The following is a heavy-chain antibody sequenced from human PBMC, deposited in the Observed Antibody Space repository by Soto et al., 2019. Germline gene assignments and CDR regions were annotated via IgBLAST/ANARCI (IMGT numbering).Heavy chain of an antibody. Sequence: GGSLRLSCAASGFTFSSYAMHWVRQAPGKGLEWVAVISYDGSNKYYADSVKGRFTISRDNSKNTLYLQMNSLRAEDTAVYYCARDRYYYDSSGYQRYGHYFDYWGQGTPVTVSS. CDR2: ISYDGSNK. CDR1: GFTFSSYA. V-gene: IGHV3-30-3*01. J-gene: IGHJ4*02. CDR3: ARDRYYYDSSGYQRYGHYFDY. D-gene: IGHD3-22*01.